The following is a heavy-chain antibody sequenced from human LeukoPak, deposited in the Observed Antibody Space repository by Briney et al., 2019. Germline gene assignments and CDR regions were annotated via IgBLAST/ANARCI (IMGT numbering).Heavy chain of an antibody. J-gene: IGHJ6*03. D-gene: IGHD3-10*01. Sequence: PGGSLRLSCAASGFTVSSNYMSWVRQPPGKGLEWIGSIYYSGSTYYNSSLKSRVTISVDTSKNQFSLKLTSVTAADTAVYYCARDDYYGSGYYMDVWGKGTTVTVSS. CDR1: GFTVSSNY. CDR2: IYYSGST. V-gene: IGHV4-39*07. CDR3: ARDDYYGSGYYMDV.